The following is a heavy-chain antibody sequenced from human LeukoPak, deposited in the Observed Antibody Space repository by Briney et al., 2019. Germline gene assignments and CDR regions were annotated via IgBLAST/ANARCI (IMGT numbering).Heavy chain of an antibody. V-gene: IGHV3-21*01. J-gene: IGHJ6*04. CDR1: GFTFSSYS. CDR3: ARDGSGMTYYYGSGSSNEYYGMDV. CDR2: ISSSSSYI. Sequence: GGSLRLSCAAFGFTFSSYSMNWVRQAPGKGLEWVSSISSSSSYIYYADSVEGRFTISRDNAKNSLYLQMNSLRAEDTAVYYCARDGSGMTYYYGSGSSNEYYGMDVWGKGTTVTVSS. D-gene: IGHD3-10*01.